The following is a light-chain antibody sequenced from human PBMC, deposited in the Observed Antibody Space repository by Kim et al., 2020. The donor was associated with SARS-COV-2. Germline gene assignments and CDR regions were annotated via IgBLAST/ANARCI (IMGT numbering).Light chain of an antibody. CDR1: QSVGIF. CDR3: QQRANWPLT. Sequence: EFVLTQSPATLSLSPGERATLSCRASQSVGIFLGWYQKKPGQAPRLLIYETSNRATGVPARFSGSGSGTDFTLTISSLEPEDFAVYYCQQRANWPLTFGGGTKVEIK. CDR2: ETS. J-gene: IGKJ4*01. V-gene: IGKV3-11*01.